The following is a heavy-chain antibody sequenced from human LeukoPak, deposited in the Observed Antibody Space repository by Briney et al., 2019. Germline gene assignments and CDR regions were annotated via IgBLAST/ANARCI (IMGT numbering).Heavy chain of an antibody. D-gene: IGHD3-10*01. V-gene: IGHV1-2*06. Sequence: ASVKVSCKASGYTFTGYYMHWVRQAPGQGLEWMGRINPNSGGTNYAQKFQGRVTMTRDTSISTAYMELSRLRSDDTAVYYCVRVGITMVRGVNYNWFDPWGQGTLVTVSS. J-gene: IGHJ5*02. CDR1: GYTFTGYY. CDR2: INPNSGGT. CDR3: VRVGITMVRGVNYNWFDP.